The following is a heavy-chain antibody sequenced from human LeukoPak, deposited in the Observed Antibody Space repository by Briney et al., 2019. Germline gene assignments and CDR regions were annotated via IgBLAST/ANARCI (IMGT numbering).Heavy chain of an antibody. CDR3: ARGVRIAVAAPHLNY. CDR1: GGSFSGYH. Sequence: SETLSLTCAVYGGSFSGYHWNWIRQPPGKGLEWIGEIDHSRSTNYNPSLKSRVTISVDTSKNQFSLNLSSVTAADTAVYFCARGVRIAVAAPHLNYWGQGTLVTVSS. J-gene: IGHJ4*02. D-gene: IGHD6-19*01. V-gene: IGHV4-34*01. CDR2: IDHSRST.